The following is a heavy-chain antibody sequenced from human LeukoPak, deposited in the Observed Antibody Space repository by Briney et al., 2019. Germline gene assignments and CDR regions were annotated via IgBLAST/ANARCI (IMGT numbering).Heavy chain of an antibody. J-gene: IGHJ6*02. V-gene: IGHV4-30-4*01. CDR1: GGSISSGDYY. CDR2: IYYSGST. D-gene: IGHD3-22*01. Sequence: PLQTLSLTCTVSGGSISSGDYYWSWIRQPPGKGLEWIGYIYYSGSTYYNPSLKSRVTISVDTSKNQFSLKLSSVTAADTAVYYCARDYPEAEEYSSGYKGLDVWGQGTTVTVSS. CDR3: ARDYPEAEEYSSGYKGLDV.